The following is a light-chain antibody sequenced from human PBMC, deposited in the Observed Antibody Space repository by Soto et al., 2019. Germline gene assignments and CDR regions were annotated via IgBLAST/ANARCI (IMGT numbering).Light chain of an antibody. V-gene: IGLV1-40*01. Sequence: QSVLTQPPSVSGAPGQRVTISCTGSSSNIGAGYGVHWYHQIPGTAPKLLIYDITNRPSGVPDRFSGSKSGASASLAITGLQAEYEADYYCQSYDRSLSAVVFGGGTKVTVL. J-gene: IGLJ2*01. CDR1: SSNIGAGYG. CDR2: DIT. CDR3: QSYDRSLSAVV.